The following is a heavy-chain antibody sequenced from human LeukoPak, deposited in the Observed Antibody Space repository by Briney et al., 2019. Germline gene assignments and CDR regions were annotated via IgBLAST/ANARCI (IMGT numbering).Heavy chain of an antibody. CDR1: GNSVINDNSI. D-gene: IGHD5-24*01. Sequence: PSQTLSHICSVSGNSVINDNSIWSWIRQHPEKGLEWIGHFHPSGTTYYNPSLRSRLTISIDTSNNHFSLEMTSMTAADTAVYYCTKGADDYKTGYCGQGTLVTVSS. CDR2: FHPSGTT. V-gene: IGHV4-31*02. J-gene: IGHJ1*01. CDR3: TKGADDYKTGY.